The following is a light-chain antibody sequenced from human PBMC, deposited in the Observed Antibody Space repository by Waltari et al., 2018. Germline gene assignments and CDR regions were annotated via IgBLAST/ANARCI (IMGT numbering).Light chain of an antibody. CDR2: DTS. CDR3: QQRNIWPLT. V-gene: IGKV3-11*01. J-gene: IGKJ4*01. CDR1: QSVSNS. Sequence: EVVLTQSPATLSLSPGEGATLSCRASQSVSNSLAWYQQKPGQPPRLLIYDTSNRASDIPARFSASGSGTDFTLSITSLEPEDFAVYYCQQRNIWPLTFGGGTKVEIK.